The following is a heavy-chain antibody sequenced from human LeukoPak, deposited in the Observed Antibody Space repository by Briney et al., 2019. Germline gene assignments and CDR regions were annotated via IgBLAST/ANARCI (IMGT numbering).Heavy chain of an antibody. CDR2: ISYDGSNK. J-gene: IGHJ4*02. Sequence: GGSLRLSCAASGFTFSSYAMSWVRQAPGKGLEWVAVISYDGSNKYYADSVKGRFTISRDNSKNTLYLQMNSLRAEDTAVYYCAKDYAGYSSSLNYWGQGTLVTVSS. CDR1: GFTFSSYA. D-gene: IGHD6-13*01. CDR3: AKDYAGYSSSLNY. V-gene: IGHV3-30*18.